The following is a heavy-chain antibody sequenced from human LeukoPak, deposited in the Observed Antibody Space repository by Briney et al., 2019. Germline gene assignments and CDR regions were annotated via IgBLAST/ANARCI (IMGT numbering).Heavy chain of an antibody. CDR2: ISPNSGGT. J-gene: IGHJ3*02. CDR1: GYTFTGYY. CDR3: ARDLVVVPAAILAFDI. V-gene: IGHV1-2*03. D-gene: IGHD2-2*01. Sequence: LGASVKVSCKASGYTFTGYYMHWVRQAPGQGLEWMGWISPNSGGTNYAQKFQGRVTMTRDTSISTAYMELSRLRSDDTAVYYCARDLVVVPAAILAFDIWGQGTMVTVSS.